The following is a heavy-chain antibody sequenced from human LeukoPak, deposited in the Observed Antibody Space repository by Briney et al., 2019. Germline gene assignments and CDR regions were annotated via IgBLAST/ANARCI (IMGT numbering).Heavy chain of an antibody. J-gene: IGHJ4*02. D-gene: IGHD3-10*01. CDR2: ISSSGSSI. CDR3: AREHMYYYGSGSAYDY. CDR1: GFTFSSYE. V-gene: IGHV3-48*03. Sequence: PGGSLRLSCAASGFTFSSYEMNWVRQAPGKGLEWVAYISSSGSSIYYADSVKGRFTISRDNAKNSLYMQMNSLRVEDTAVYYCAREHMYYYGSGSAYDYWGQGTLVTVSS.